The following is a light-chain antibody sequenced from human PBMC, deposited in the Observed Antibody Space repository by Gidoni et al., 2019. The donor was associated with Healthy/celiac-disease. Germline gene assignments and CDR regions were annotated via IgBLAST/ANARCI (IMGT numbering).Light chain of an antibody. CDR1: QSISSY. CDR2: AAS. V-gene: IGKV1-39*01. J-gene: IGKJ3*01. CDR3: QQSYSTPIFT. Sequence: DIQMTQSLSSLSASVGDRVTITCRASQSISSYLNWYQQKPGKDPKLLIYAASSLQSGGPSRFSGSGSGTDFTLTISSLQPEDFATYYCQQSYSTPIFTFGPGTKVDIK.